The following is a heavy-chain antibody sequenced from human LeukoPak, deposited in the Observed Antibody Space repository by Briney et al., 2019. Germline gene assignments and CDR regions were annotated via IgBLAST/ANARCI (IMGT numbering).Heavy chain of an antibody. D-gene: IGHD6-13*01. Sequence: GGSLRLSCAASGFTFSSYSMNWVRQAPGKGLEWVSSISSSSSYIYYADSVKGRFTISRDNAKNSLYLQMNSLRAEDTAVYHCATKHSSSWSRGWYFDYWGQGTLVTVSS. V-gene: IGHV3-21*04. J-gene: IGHJ4*02. CDR3: ATKHSSSWSRGWYFDY. CDR1: GFTFSSYS. CDR2: ISSSSSYI.